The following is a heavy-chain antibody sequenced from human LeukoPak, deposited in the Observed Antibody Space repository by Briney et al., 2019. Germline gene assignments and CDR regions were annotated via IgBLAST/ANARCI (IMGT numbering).Heavy chain of an antibody. V-gene: IGHV3-7*01. Sequence: GGSLRLSCAASGFTFSSYWMSWVRQAPGKGLEWVANIKQDGSEKYYVDSVKGRFTISRDNAKNSLYLQMNSLRAGDTAVYYCARDDRRSSGWYVSVDYWGQGTLVTVSS. CDR2: IKQDGSEK. D-gene: IGHD6-19*01. J-gene: IGHJ4*02. CDR3: ARDDRRSSGWYVSVDY. CDR1: GFTFSSYW.